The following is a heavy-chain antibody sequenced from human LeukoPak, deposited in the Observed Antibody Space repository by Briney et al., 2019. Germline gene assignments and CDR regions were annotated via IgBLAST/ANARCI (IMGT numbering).Heavy chain of an antibody. CDR3: ARATVIGDVPVPGYMDV. Sequence: GGSLRLSCVASGFSFSNYEMHWVRQVAGKGREGVSSICTIGEKFYPGSVKRRFTISRENAKNSLYLQMNSLRAGDTAVYYCARATVIGDVPVPGYMDVWGKGTTVTVSS. J-gene: IGHJ6*03. D-gene: IGHD2-21*01. V-gene: IGHV3-13*01. CDR2: ICTIGEK. CDR1: GFSFSNYE.